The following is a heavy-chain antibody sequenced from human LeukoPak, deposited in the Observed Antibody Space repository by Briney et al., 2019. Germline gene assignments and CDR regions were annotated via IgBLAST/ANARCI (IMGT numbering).Heavy chain of an antibody. J-gene: IGHJ4*02. CDR1: GGTFRSYA. V-gene: IGHV1-69*13. Sequence: ASVKVSCKASGGTFRSYAISWVRQAPGQGLEWMGGIIPIFGTANYAQKFQGRVTITADESTSTAYKELSSLRSEDTAVYYCARDQGYRYGYGDFDYWGQGTLVTVSS. CDR2: IIPIFGTA. CDR3: ARDQGYRYGYGDFDY. D-gene: IGHD5-18*01.